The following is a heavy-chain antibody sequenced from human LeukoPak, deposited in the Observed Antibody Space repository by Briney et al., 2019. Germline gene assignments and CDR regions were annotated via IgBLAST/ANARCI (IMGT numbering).Heavy chain of an antibody. J-gene: IGHJ4*02. Sequence: PGGSLRLSCAASGFTFSSYGMHWVRQAPGKGLEWVAVISYDGSNKYYADSVKGRFTISRDNSKNTLYLQMNSLRAEDTAVYYCAKDRYYDILTGSLYFDYWGQGTLVTVSS. CDR2: ISYDGSNK. V-gene: IGHV3-30*18. CDR3: AKDRYYDILTGSLYFDY. CDR1: GFTFSSYG. D-gene: IGHD3-9*01.